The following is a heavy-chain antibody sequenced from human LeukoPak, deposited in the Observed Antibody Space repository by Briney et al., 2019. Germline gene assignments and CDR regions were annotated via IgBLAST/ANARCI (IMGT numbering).Heavy chain of an antibody. Sequence: SETLSLTCPVSGGSLNSYYWTWIRQPPGKGLEWIGYVYYNGATNSNPSLKSRVTISVDMSSNQFSLKLYSVTAADTAVYYCARLGFYDLSTTYYYHAMDVWGQGTTVTVSS. D-gene: IGHD3-9*01. CDR1: GGSLNSYY. CDR3: ARLGFYDLSTTYYYHAMDV. CDR2: VYYNGAT. V-gene: IGHV4-59*08. J-gene: IGHJ6*02.